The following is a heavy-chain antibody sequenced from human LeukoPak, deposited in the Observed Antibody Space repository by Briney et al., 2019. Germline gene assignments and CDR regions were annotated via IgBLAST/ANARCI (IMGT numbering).Heavy chain of an antibody. Sequence: SQTLSLTCTVSGGSISSGGYYWSWIRQHPGKGLEWIGYIYYSGSTYYNPSLKSRVTISVDTSKNQFSLKLSSVTAADTAVYYCARESWEPRERYGKDVWGQGTTVTVSS. D-gene: IGHD1-26*01. CDR2: IYYSGST. CDR3: ARESWEPRERYGKDV. V-gene: IGHV4-31*03. J-gene: IGHJ6*02. CDR1: GGSISSGGYY.